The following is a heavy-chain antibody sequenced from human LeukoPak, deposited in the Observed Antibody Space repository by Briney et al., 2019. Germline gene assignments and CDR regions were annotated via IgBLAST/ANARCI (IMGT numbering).Heavy chain of an antibody. J-gene: IGHJ4*02. CDR2: ISSSSSTI. D-gene: IGHD1-7*01. CDR3: ARYRYNWNLIPYYFDY. V-gene: IGHV3-48*04. Sequence: GGSLRLSCAASGFTFSSYSMLWVRQAPGKGLEWVSYISSSSSTIYYADSVKGRFTISRDNAKNSLYLQMNSLRAEDTAVYYCARYRYNWNLIPYYFDYWGQGTLVTVSS. CDR1: GFTFSSYS.